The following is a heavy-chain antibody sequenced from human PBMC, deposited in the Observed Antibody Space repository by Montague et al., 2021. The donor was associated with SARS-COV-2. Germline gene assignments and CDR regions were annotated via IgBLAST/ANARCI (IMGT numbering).Heavy chain of an antibody. J-gene: IGHJ6*02. Sequence: SLRLSCAASGFTFSSYSMNWVRQAPGKGLEWVSYISSSSSTIYYADSVEGRFTISRDNAKNSLYLQMSSLRDEDTAVYYCARDVRDYYGSGSYYRQRSHYYYYYGMDVWGQGTTVTVSS. CDR3: ARDVRDYYGSGSYYRQRSHYYYYYGMDV. V-gene: IGHV3-48*02. D-gene: IGHD3-10*01. CDR1: GFTFSSYS. CDR2: ISSSSSTI.